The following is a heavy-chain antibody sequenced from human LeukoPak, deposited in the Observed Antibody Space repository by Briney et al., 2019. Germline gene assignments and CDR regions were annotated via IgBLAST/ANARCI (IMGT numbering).Heavy chain of an antibody. CDR1: GLTFSNYA. D-gene: IGHD3-22*01. V-gene: IGHV3-23*01. J-gene: IGHJ5*02. CDR3: AKDRDSSGRWAVP. Sequence: PGGSLRLSCAASGLTFSNYAMSWVRQAPGKGPERVSAISGSGDSTYYSDSARGRFTISRDNSKNTLYLQMNSLRVEDTAVYYCAKDRDSSGRWAVPWGQGTLVTVSA. CDR2: ISGSGDST.